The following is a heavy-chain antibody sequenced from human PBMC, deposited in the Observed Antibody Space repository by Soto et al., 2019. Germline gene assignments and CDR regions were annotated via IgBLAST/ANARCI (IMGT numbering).Heavy chain of an antibody. CDR2: VYHSGST. CDR3: ARDSADEWELPLGWFDP. J-gene: IGHJ5*02. D-gene: IGHD1-26*01. Sequence: SETLSLTCVVSGYSISSAYYWGWIRQPPGKGLEWVGSVYHSGSTYYNPSLKSRITISLDTSKNHFSLKLRSVTAADSAVYYCARDSADEWELPLGWFDPWGQGTLVTVSS. CDR1: GYSISSAYY. V-gene: IGHV4-38-2*02.